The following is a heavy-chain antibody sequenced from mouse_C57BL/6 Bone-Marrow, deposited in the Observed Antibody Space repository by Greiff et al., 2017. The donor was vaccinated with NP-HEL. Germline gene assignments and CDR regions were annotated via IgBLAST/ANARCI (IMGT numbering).Heavy chain of an antibody. CDR3: ESCGYDYGYVDV. Sequence: EVKLVESGGGLVQPGGSLKLSCAASGFTFSDYGMAWVRQAPRKGPEWVAFISNLAYSIYYADTVTGRITISRENAKNTLYLEMSRLRSEDTAMYYCESCGYDYGYVDVWGTGTTVTVSS. CDR2: ISNLAYSI. CDR1: GFTFSDYG. J-gene: IGHJ1*03. D-gene: IGHD2-2*01. V-gene: IGHV5-15*01.